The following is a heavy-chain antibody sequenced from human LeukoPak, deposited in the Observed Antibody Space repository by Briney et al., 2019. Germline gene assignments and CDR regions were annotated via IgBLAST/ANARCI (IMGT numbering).Heavy chain of an antibody. CDR2: IYSSGAT. Sequence: QAGGSLRLSCAASGFIVSSSYMSWVRQAPGKGLEWVSVIYSSGATYYADSVKGRFTISRDSSKNTLYLQMNSLRVEDTAVYYCARDVGDAAAAPIDYWGQGTLVTVSS. D-gene: IGHD6-13*01. CDR1: GFIVSSSY. V-gene: IGHV3-53*01. J-gene: IGHJ4*02. CDR3: ARDVGDAAAAPIDY.